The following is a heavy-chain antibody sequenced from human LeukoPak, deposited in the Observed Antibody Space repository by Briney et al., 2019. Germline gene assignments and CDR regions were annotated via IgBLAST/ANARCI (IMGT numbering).Heavy chain of an antibody. J-gene: IGHJ5*02. V-gene: IGHV1-46*01. CDR1: GYTFTSYY. Sequence: ASVKVPCKASGYTFTSYYMHWVRQAPGQGLEWMGIINPSGGSTSYAQKFQGRVTMTRDTSTSTVYMELSSLRSEDTAVYYCARGYCGGDCYSHNWFDPWGQGTLATVSS. CDR2: INPSGGST. CDR3: ARGYCGGDCYSHNWFDP. D-gene: IGHD2-21*01.